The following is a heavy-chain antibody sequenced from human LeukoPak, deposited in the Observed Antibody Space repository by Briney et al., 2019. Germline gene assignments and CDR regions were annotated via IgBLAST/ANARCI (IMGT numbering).Heavy chain of an antibody. CDR1: GGSMSSYY. D-gene: IGHD3-22*01. Sequence: PSETLSLTCTVSGGSMSSYYWSWIRQPAGKGLEWIGRIYTSGSTNYNPSPKSRVTISVEKSKNQFSLKLTSVTAADTAVYYCARSYDSNGYYYDTWGQGALVTVSS. J-gene: IGHJ5*02. CDR2: IYTSGST. V-gene: IGHV4-4*07. CDR3: ARSYDSNGYYYDT.